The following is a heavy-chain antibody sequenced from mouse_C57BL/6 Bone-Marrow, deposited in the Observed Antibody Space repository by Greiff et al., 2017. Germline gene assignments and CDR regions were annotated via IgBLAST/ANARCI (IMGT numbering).Heavy chain of an antibody. CDR1: GYTFTSYW. CDR2: IYPGSGST. D-gene: IGHD2-3*01. J-gene: IGHJ4*01. V-gene: IGHV1-55*01. Sequence: QVHVKQPGAELVKPGASVKMSCKASGYTFTSYWITWVKQRPGQGLEWIGDIYPGSGSTNYNEKFKSKATLTVDTSSSTAYMQLSSLTSEDSAVYYCARGDGYYVYYAMDYWGQGTSVTVSS. CDR3: ARGDGYYVYYAMDY.